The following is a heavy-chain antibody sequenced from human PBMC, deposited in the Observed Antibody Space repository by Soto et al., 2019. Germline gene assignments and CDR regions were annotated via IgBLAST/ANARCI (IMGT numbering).Heavy chain of an antibody. D-gene: IGHD3-22*01. J-gene: IGHJ4*02. CDR2: LSGSGVST. V-gene: IGHV3-23*01. Sequence: GSLRLSCAASGFPFSNYAMTWGRQAPWKGLEWVSALSGSGVSTYYADSVMGRFTISRDNSKNTVYLQMNSLRAEDTAVYYCAKIESRFFYDSTGYYPFDYWGQGTLVTVS. CDR3: AKIESRFFYDSTGYYPFDY. CDR1: GFPFSNYA.